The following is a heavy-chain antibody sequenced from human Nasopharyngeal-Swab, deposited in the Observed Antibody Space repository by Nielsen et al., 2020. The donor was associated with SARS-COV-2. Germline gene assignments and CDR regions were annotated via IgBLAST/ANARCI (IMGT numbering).Heavy chain of an antibody. CDR3: ARVYCGSTSCFYGMDV. D-gene: IGHD2-2*01. V-gene: IGHV1-8*03. Sequence: ASVKVSCKASGYTFTSYDINWVRQATGQGLEWMGWMNPNSGNTGYAQKFQGRVTITRNTSISTAYMELSSLRSEDTAVYYCARVYCGSTSCFYGMDVWGQGTTVTVSS. J-gene: IGHJ6*02. CDR2: MNPNSGNT. CDR1: GYTFTSYD.